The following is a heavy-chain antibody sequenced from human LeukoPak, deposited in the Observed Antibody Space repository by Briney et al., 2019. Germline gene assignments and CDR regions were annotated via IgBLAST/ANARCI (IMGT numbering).Heavy chain of an antibody. Sequence: GSGGSLRLPCAASGFTFDDYGMSWVRQAPGKGLEWVSGINWNGGSTGYADSVKGRFTISRDNAKNSLYLQMNSLRAEDTALYHCARMTLGSGSYYNFGAFDIWGQGTMVTVSS. CDR1: GFTFDDYG. CDR2: INWNGGST. D-gene: IGHD3-10*01. J-gene: IGHJ3*02. CDR3: ARMTLGSGSYYNFGAFDI. V-gene: IGHV3-20*01.